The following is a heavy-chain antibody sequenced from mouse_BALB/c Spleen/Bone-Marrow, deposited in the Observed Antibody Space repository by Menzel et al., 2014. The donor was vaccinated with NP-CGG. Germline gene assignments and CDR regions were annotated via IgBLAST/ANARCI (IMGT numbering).Heavy chain of an antibody. CDR1: GYTFTSYW. CDR2: IYPSDSYT. D-gene: IGHD2-10*02. CDR3: TRQYGNYYAMDY. J-gene: IGHJ4*01. Sequence: AQLQQSGAELVRPGAPVKVSCKASGYTFTSYWINWVKQRPGQGLEWIGNIYPSDSYTNYNQNFKDKATLTVDKSSSTAYMQLSSPTSEDSAVYYCTRQYGNYYAMDYWGQGTSVTVSS. V-gene: IGHV1S126*01.